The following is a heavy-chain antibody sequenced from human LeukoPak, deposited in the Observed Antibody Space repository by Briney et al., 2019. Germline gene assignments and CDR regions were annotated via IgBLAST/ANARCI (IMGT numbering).Heavy chain of an antibody. CDR2: INWDGENT. CDR1: GLKFGDYG. J-gene: IGHJ4*02. Sequence: PGGSLRLSCSGSGLKFGDYGLSWGRQAPGKGLEWVSGINWDGENTAYADSVKGRFTISRDNAENALYLQMDSLRAEDTALYYCARDLSPTWYPLAYWGRGTLVTVSS. D-gene: IGHD6-13*01. CDR3: ARDLSPTWYPLAY. V-gene: IGHV3-20*04.